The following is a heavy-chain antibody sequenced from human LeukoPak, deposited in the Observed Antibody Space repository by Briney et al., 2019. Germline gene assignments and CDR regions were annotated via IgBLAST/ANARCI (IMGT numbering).Heavy chain of an antibody. CDR3: ARDDSSSSMFDY. D-gene: IGHD6-6*01. Sequence: SQTLSLTCTVSGGSISSGCYYWSWLRQRAGKGLEWIGGIYTSGSTNYNPSLKSRVTISVDTSKNQFSLKLSSVTAADTAVYYCARDDSSSSMFDYWGQGTLVTVSS. CDR2: IYTSGST. V-gene: IGHV4-61*02. J-gene: IGHJ4*02. CDR1: GGSISSGCYY.